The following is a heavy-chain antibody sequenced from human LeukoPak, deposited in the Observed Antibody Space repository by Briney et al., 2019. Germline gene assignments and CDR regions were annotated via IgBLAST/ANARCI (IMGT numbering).Heavy chain of an antibody. Sequence: GGSLRLSCAASGFTFSSYSMNWVRQAPGKGLEWLSYLSSSSSTIYYADSVMGRFTISRDNAQNSLYLQMNSLRDEDTAVYYCARATLAVQYYFDYWGQGTLVTVSS. CDR2: LSSSSSTI. CDR3: ARATLAVQYYFDY. CDR1: GFTFSSYS. V-gene: IGHV3-48*02. D-gene: IGHD6-6*01. J-gene: IGHJ4*02.